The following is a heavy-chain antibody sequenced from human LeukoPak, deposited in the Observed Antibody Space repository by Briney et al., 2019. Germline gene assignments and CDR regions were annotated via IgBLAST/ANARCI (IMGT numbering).Heavy chain of an antibody. J-gene: IGHJ4*02. D-gene: IGHD6-19*01. CDR1: GGSFSGYY. V-gene: IGHV4-34*01. CDR2: INHSGST. Sequence: PSETLSLTCAVYGGSFSGYYWSWIRQPPGKGLEWIGEINHSGSTNYNPSLKSRVTISVDTSENQFSLKLSSVTAADTAVYYCAREPKYSSGWQPFDYWGQGTLVNVSS. CDR3: AREPKYSSGWQPFDY.